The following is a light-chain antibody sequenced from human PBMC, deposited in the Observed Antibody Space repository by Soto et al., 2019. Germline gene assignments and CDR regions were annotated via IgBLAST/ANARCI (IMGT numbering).Light chain of an antibody. Sequence: QSVLTQPPSASGTPGQRVTISCSGASSNIGSNFVYWYHQLPGTAPKLLIYKNTQRPSGVPDRFSGSKSGTSASLAVSGLRSEDEATYYCATWDDSLSDPVFGGGTQLTVL. CDR1: SSNIGSNF. CDR2: KNT. J-gene: IGLJ2*01. CDR3: ATWDDSLSDPV. V-gene: IGLV1-47*01.